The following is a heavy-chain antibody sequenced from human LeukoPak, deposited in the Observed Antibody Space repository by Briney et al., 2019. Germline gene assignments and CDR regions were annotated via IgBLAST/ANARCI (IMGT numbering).Heavy chain of an antibody. V-gene: IGHV1-46*01. D-gene: IGHD2-2*01. CDR1: GYTFTSYY. CDR3: AREGPPAYQLLPYYYYGMDV. J-gene: IGHJ6*02. CDR2: INPSGGST. Sequence: GASVKVSCKASGYTFTSYYMHWVRQAPGQGLEWMGIINPSGGSTSYAQKFQGRVTMTRDTSTSTVYMELSSLRSEDTAVYYCAREGPPAYQLLPYYYYGMDVWGQGTTVTVSS.